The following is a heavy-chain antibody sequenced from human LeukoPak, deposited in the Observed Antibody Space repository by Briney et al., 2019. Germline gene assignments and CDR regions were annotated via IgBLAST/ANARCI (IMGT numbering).Heavy chain of an antibody. D-gene: IGHD2-8*01. CDR2: ISGSGGST. J-gene: IGHJ6*03. V-gene: IGHV3-23*01. CDR1: GFTFSSYA. CDR3: AEVPDFGVGYYYYYMDV. Sequence: PGGSLRLSCAASGFTFSSYAMSWVRQAPGKGLEWVSAISGSGGSTYYAGSVKGRFTISRDNSKNTLYLQMNSLRAEDTAVYYCAEVPDFGVGYYYYYMDVWGKGTTVTVSS.